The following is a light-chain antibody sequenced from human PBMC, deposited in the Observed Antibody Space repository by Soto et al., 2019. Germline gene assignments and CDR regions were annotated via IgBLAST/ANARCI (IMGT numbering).Light chain of an antibody. CDR1: SSDVGGYNY. J-gene: IGLJ1*01. CDR2: EVS. V-gene: IGLV2-14*01. CDR3: SSYTTISPYV. Sequence: QSVRTQPASASGSPGQSITISCTGTSSDVGGYNYVSWYQQHPGKAPKLMLYEVSNRPSGVSNRFSGSKSGNTASLTISGLQAEDEADYYCSSYTTISPYVFGTGTKVTVL.